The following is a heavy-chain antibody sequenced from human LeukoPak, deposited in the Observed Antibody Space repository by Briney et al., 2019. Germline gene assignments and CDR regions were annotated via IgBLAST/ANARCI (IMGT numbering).Heavy chain of an antibody. V-gene: IGHV4-4*07. D-gene: IGHD3-10*01. CDR3: AREGFLDAFDI. Sequence: SETLSLTCTVSGGSISSSYWSWIRLPAGKGLEWIGRIYSSGSNNYTPSLKTRVTMSVDTSKNQFSLRLSSVTAADTAVYYCAREGFLDAFDIWGQGTLVTVSS. CDR1: GGSISSSY. CDR2: IYSSGSN. J-gene: IGHJ3*02.